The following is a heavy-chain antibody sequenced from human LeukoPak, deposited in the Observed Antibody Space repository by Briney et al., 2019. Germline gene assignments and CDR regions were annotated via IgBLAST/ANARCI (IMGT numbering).Heavy chain of an antibody. CDR2: ISGSGGST. J-gene: IGHJ4*02. V-gene: IGHV3-23*01. CDR3: AKDPIAAAGDFDY. D-gene: IGHD6-13*01. CDR1: GFTFTSYA. Sequence: GGSLRLSCAASGFTFTSYAMSWVRQAPGKGLEWVSAISGSGGSTYYADSVKGRVTISRDDSKSTLFLQMNSLRAEDTAVYYCAKDPIAAAGDFDYWGQGTLVTVSS.